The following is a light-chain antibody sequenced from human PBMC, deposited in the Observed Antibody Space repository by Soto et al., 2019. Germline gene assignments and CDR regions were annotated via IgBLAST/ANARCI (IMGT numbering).Light chain of an antibody. J-gene: IGKJ1*01. Sequence: EIVMTQSPATLSVSPGERATLSCRASQSVSSNLAWYQQKPGQAPRLLIYGASTRATGIPARFSGSESGTEFTLTISSLQSEDFALYYCQQYNNWPPWTFGQGTKVESK. CDR2: GAS. CDR3: QQYNNWPPWT. V-gene: IGKV3-15*01. CDR1: QSVSSN.